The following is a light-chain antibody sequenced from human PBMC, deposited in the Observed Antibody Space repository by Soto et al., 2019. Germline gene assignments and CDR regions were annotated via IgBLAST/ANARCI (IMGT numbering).Light chain of an antibody. V-gene: IGKV1-39*01. Sequence: IQMTQSPSTLSASVGARVTITCRASQSISVWLAWYQQKPGKAPKLLVYAASSLQSGVPSRFSGSGSGTEFTLTISSLQPEDFATYYCQQSYTTPVRITFGQGTRREMK. CDR1: QSISVW. CDR3: QQSYTTPVRIT. J-gene: IGKJ5*01. CDR2: AAS.